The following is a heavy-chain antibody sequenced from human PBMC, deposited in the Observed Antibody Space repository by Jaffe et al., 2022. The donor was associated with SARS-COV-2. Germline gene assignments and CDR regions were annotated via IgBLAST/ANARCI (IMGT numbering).Heavy chain of an antibody. CDR2: ISSSSSYI. V-gene: IGHV3-21*01. D-gene: IGHD2-2*01. CDR1: GFTFSSYS. J-gene: IGHJ6*02. Sequence: EVQLVESGGGLVKPGGSLRLSCAASGFTFSSYSMNWVRQAPGKGLEWVSSISSSSSYIYYADSVKGRFTISRDNAKNSLYLQMNSLRAEDTAVYYCARVVVVPAAISYYYYYYGMDVWGQGTTVTVSS. CDR3: ARVVVVPAAISYYYYYYGMDV.